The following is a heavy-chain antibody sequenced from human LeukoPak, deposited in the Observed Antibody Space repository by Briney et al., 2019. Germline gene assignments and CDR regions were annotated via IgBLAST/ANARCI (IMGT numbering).Heavy chain of an antibody. CDR1: GFTFSSYA. D-gene: IGHD6-19*01. CDR3: AKDAGRSGWYNWFDP. V-gene: IGHV3-23*01. Sequence: PGGSLRLSCAASGFTFSSYAMSWVRQAPGKGLEWVSAISGSGGSTYYADSVKGRFTISRDNSKNTLYLQMNSLGAEDTAVYYCAKDAGRSGWYNWFDPWGQGTLVTVSS. CDR2: ISGSGGST. J-gene: IGHJ5*02.